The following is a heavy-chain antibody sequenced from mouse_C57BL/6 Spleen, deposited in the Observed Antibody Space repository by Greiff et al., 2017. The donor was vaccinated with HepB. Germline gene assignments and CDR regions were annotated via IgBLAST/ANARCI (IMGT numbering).Heavy chain of an antibody. CDR3: ARSVRPNYFDY. Sequence: VQLQQSGAELVKPGASVKLSCKASGYTFTSYWMHWVKQRPGQGLEWIGMIHPNSGSTNYNEKFKSKATLTVDNSSSTAYMQLSSLTSEDSAVYYCARSVRPNYFDYWGQGTTLTVSS. V-gene: IGHV1-64*01. D-gene: IGHD3-2*02. CDR1: GYTFTSYW. J-gene: IGHJ2*01. CDR2: IHPNSGST.